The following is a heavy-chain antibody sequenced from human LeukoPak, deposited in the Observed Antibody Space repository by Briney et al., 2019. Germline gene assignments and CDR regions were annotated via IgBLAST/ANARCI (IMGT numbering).Heavy chain of an antibody. J-gene: IGHJ5*02. CDR1: GASLSNYY. D-gene: IGHD1-1*01. Sequence: SETLSLTCTVSGASLSNYYWSWIRQPPGKGLEWIGYIYYSGSTNYNPSLKSRVTISVDTSKNQFSLKLSSVTAADTAVYYCARHGTSGTNLNWFDPWGQGTLVTVSS. CDR3: ARHGTSGTNLNWFDP. CDR2: IYYSGST. V-gene: IGHV4-59*01.